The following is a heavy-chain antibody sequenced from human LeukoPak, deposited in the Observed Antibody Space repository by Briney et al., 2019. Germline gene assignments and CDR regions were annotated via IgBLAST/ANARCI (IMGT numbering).Heavy chain of an antibody. CDR3: ATKQWLAPPPDS. CDR1: GFTFSKYW. J-gene: IGHJ4*02. D-gene: IGHD5-12*01. CDR2: INTDGTVT. Sequence: PGGSLRLSYAASGFTFSKYWILWVRQAPGKGLESVSRINTDGTVTTYADSVKGRFTVSRDNADNTMFLQMNSVRDEDTAVYYCATKQWLAPPPDSWGQGTPVTVSS. V-gene: IGHV3-74*01.